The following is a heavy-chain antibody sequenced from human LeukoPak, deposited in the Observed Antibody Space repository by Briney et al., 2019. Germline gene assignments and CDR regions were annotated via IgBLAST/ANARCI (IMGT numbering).Heavy chain of an antibody. CDR2: IYYSGSI. D-gene: IGHD3-16*01. CDR1: GGSIGNSPYY. Sequence: SETLSLTCSVSGGSIGNSPYYWGWIRQPPGKGLEWIASIYYSGSINYNPSLKSRVMISVDTSKNQFSLKVNSVTAADTAVYYCARVDYDYVWGRNYGMDVWGQGTTVTVSS. CDR3: ARVDYDYVWGRNYGMDV. V-gene: IGHV4-39*07. J-gene: IGHJ6*02.